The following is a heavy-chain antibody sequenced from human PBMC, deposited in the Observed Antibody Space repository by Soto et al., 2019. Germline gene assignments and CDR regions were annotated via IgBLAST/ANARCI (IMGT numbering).Heavy chain of an antibody. Sequence: SVKVSCKASGGTFSSYAISWVRQAPGQGLEWMGGIIPIFGTANYAQKFQGRVTITADESTSTAYMELSSLRSEDTAVYYCASLKSVLAAGWFDPWGQGTXVTVSS. V-gene: IGHV1-69*13. D-gene: IGHD6-13*01. J-gene: IGHJ5*02. CDR3: ASLKSVLAAGWFDP. CDR2: IIPIFGTA. CDR1: GGTFSSYA.